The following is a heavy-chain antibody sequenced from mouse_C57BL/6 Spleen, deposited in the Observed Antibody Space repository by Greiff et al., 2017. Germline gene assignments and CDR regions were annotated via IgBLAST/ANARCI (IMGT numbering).Heavy chain of an antibody. D-gene: IGHD1-1*01. J-gene: IGHJ4*01. Sequence: QVQLQQPGAELVKPGASVKLSCKASGYTFTSYWMQWVKQRPGQGLEWIGEIDPSDSYTNYNQKFKGKATLTVDTSSSTAYMQLSSLTSEDSAVYYCARHGTHYYAMDYWGQGTSVTVSS. CDR2: IDPSDSYT. CDR3: ARHGTHYYAMDY. V-gene: IGHV1-50*01. CDR1: GYTFTSYW.